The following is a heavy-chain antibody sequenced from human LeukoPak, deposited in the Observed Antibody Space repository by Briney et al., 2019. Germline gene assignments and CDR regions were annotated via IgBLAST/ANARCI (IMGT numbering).Heavy chain of an antibody. CDR3: AKKAYCGGDCYSATSLDY. CDR1: GFTFSSYG. V-gene: IGHV3-30*02. CDR2: IRYDGSNK. D-gene: IGHD2-21*02. Sequence: PGGSLRLSCAASGFTFSSYGMHWVRQAPGKGLEWVAFIRYDGSNKYYADSVKGRFTISRDNSKNTLYLQMNSLRAEDTAVYYCAKKAYCGGDCYSATSLDYWGQGTLVTVSS. J-gene: IGHJ4*02.